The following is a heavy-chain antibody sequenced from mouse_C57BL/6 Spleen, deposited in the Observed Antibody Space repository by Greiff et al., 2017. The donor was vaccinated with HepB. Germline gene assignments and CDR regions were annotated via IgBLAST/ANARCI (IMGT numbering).Heavy chain of an antibody. D-gene: IGHD2-4*01. CDR1: GFTFSDYG. V-gene: IGHV5-17*01. CDR2: ISSGSSTI. J-gene: IGHJ1*03. Sequence: EVHLVESGGGLVKPGGSLKLSCAASGFTFSDYGMHWVRQAPEKGLEWVAYISSGSSTIYYADTVKGRFTISRDNAKNTLFLQMTSLRSEDTAMYYCARVLYYDYDEYFDVWGTGTTVTVSS. CDR3: ARVLYYDYDEYFDV.